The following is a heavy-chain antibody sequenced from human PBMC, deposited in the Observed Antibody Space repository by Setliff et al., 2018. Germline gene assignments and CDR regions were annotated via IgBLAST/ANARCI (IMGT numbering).Heavy chain of an antibody. CDR1: GGSISSTSCY. V-gene: IGHV4-39*02. Sequence: PSETLSLTCTVSGGSISSTSCYWGWIRQPPGKGLEWIGSIFYTGSSYYNPSRRSRVTMSVDTSNNHFSLKMSSMTAADTAVYYCARGFDVCGGGACYTDGPYYFDYWGLGTLVTVSS. J-gene: IGHJ4*02. CDR2: IFYTGSS. D-gene: IGHD2-21*02. CDR3: ARGFDVCGGGACYTDGPYYFDY.